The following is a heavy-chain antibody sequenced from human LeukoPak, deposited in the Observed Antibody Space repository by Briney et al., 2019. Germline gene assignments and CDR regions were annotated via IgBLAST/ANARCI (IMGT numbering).Heavy chain of an antibody. CDR2: INPSGGST. CDR1: GYTFTNYY. J-gene: IGHJ4*02. CDR3: ARGTTNFAS. D-gene: IGHD2/OR15-2a*01. Sequence: GASVKVSCKASGYTFTNYYIHWVRQAPGQGLEWMGIINPSGGSTSFTQKFQGRATMTTDTSTSTVYMELTSLRSEDTAVYYCARGTTNFASWGQGTPVTVSS. V-gene: IGHV1-46*01.